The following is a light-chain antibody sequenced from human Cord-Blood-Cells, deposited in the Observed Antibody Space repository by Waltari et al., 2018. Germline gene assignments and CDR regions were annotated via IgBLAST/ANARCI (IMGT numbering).Light chain of an antibody. CDR3: CSYAGSSTWV. V-gene: IGLV2-23*01. Sequence: QSALTQPASVSGSPGQSITISCTGTSSDVGSYNLVSWDQQHPGKAPKLMIYEGSKRPSGVSNRVSGSKSGNTASLAISWLQAEDEADYYCCSYAGSSTWVFGGGTKLTVL. CDR2: EGS. CDR1: SSDVGSYNL. J-gene: IGLJ3*02.